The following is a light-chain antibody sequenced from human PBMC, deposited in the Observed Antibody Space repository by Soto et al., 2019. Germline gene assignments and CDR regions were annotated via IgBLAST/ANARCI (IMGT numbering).Light chain of an antibody. CDR3: QQYNSLWT. CDR2: KAS. Sequence: DIQMTQSPYTLSASVGDRVTITCRASQSISSWLAWYQQKPGKAPKLLIYKASSLESGVPSRFSGSGSGTEFTLTISSLQPDDFATYYCQQYNSLWTFGQGIKVEIK. J-gene: IGKJ1*01. V-gene: IGKV1-5*03. CDR1: QSISSW.